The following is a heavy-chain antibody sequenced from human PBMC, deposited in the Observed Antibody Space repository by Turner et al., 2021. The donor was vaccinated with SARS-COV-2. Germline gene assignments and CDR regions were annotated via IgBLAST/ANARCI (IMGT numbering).Heavy chain of an antibody. CDR2: IKSKTEGGTT. V-gene: IGHV3-15*01. J-gene: IGHJ6*02. CDR1: GSNFGNAW. CDR3: TTDIGPITIFGVATRYGMDV. D-gene: IGHD3-3*01. Sequence: EVQLVESGGGLVKPGGSLRLSCAASGSNFGNAWMSWVRQAPGKGLEWVGRIKSKTEGGTTDYAAPVKGRFTISRDDSKNTVYLQMNSLKTEDTAVYYCTTDIGPITIFGVATRYGMDVWGQGTTVTVSS.